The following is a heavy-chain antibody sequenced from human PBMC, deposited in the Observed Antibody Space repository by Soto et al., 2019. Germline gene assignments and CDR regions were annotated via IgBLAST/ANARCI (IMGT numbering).Heavy chain of an antibody. D-gene: IGHD3-22*01. CDR1: GYTFPTYG. CDR2: MIGDNGDS. V-gene: IGHV1-18*01. CDR3: ARVRQYDIPEYHYFDL. Sequence: QIQLVQSGPEVKKTGASVKVSCKASGYTFPTYGITWLRQAPGQGLEWMGWMIGDNGDSEFPERFQDRVTLTRDTSATTAYMELRSLRSDDTAVYFCARVRQYDIPEYHYFDLWGQGTLVTVSS. J-gene: IGHJ4*02.